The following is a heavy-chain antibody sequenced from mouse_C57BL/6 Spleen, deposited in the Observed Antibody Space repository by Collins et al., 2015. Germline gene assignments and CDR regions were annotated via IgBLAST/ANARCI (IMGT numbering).Heavy chain of an antibody. V-gene: IGHV1-15*01. D-gene: IGHD2-1*01. CDR2: IDPETGGT. CDR3: YGNYAY. J-gene: IGHJ3*01. CDR1: GYTFTDYE. Sequence: QVQLQQSGAELVRPGASVTLSCKASGYTFTDYEMHWVKQTPVHGLEWIGAIDPETGGTAYNQKFKGKATLTADKSSSTAYMELRSLTSEDSAVYYSYGNYAYWGQGTLVTVSA.